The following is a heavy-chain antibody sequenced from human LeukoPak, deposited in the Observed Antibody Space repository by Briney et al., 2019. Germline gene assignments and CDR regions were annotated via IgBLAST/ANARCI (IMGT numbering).Heavy chain of an antibody. CDR1: GGTFSSYA. CDR2: IIPIFGTA. J-gene: IGHJ3*02. V-gene: IGHV1-69*05. CDR3: ARATVVTVDAFDI. Sequence: SVKVSCKASGGTFSSYAISWVRQAPGQGLEWMGGIIPIFGTANYAQKLQGRVTMTTDTSTSTAYMELRSLRSDDTAVYYCARATVVTVDAFDIWGQGTMVTVSS. D-gene: IGHD4-23*01.